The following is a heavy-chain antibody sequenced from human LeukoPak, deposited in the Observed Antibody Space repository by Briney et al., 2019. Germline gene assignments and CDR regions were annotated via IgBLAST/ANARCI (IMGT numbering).Heavy chain of an antibody. CDR1: GGSISSSNW. Sequence: SETLSLTCAVSGGSISSSNWWSWVRQPPGKGLEWIGEIYHSGSTNYNPSLKSRVTISVDKSKNQFSLKLSSVTAADTAVYYCAREKIAAAGSFFDYWGQGTLVTVSS. V-gene: IGHV4-4*02. CDR2: IYHSGST. J-gene: IGHJ4*02. D-gene: IGHD6-13*01. CDR3: AREKIAAAGSFFDY.